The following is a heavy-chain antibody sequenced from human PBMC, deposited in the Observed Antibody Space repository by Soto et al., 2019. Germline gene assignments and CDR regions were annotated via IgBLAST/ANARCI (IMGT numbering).Heavy chain of an antibody. CDR2: INHSGST. Sequence: PSETLSLTCAVYGGSFSGYYWSWIRQPPGKGLEWIGEINHSGSTNYNPSLKSRVTISVDTSKNQFSLKLSSVTAADTAVYYCARAKAVSSSWLDYWGQGTLVT. CDR1: GGSFSGYY. V-gene: IGHV4-34*01. CDR3: ARAKAVSSSWLDY. J-gene: IGHJ4*02. D-gene: IGHD6-6*01.